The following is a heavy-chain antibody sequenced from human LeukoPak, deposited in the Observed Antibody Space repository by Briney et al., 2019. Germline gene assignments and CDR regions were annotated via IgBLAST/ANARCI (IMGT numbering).Heavy chain of an antibody. V-gene: IGHV1-2*06. J-gene: IGHJ3*02. D-gene: IGHD6-19*01. CDR1: GYTFTGHY. CDR2: INPNTNDA. Sequence: GASVKVSCKASGYTFTGHYMHWVRQAPGQGLEWMGRINPNTNDADYAQKFQGRVTMTRDTSISTAYMELSRLRSDDTAVYYCARGPRLDSSGWYYGAFDIWGQGTMVTVSS. CDR3: ARGPRLDSSGWYYGAFDI.